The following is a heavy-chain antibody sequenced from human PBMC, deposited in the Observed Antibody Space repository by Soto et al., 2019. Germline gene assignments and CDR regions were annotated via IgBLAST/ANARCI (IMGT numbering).Heavy chain of an antibody. J-gene: IGHJ6*02. V-gene: IGHV3-33*01. Sequence: GGSLRLSCAASGFTFRNHGMHWVRQAPGKGLEWVAVIWYDGSDEYYADSVKGRFTISRDNSKNMLYLQMNSLRADDTALYYCARDIASRSVDVWGQGTTVTVSS. CDR2: IWYDGSDE. CDR3: ARDIASRSVDV. CDR1: GFTFRNHG. D-gene: IGHD6-6*01.